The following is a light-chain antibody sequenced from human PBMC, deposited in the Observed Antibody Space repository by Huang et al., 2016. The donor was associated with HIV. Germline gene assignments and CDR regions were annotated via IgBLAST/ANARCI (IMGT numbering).Light chain of an antibody. CDR3: QQSYSALGLT. Sequence: DIQMTQSPSSLSASVGDRVTIACRASQSIGTHLNWYQQKPGKAPRLLIHVGSSLQSGVQSRLSGSGAGTDFTLTSSSLQPEDFATYYCQQSYSALGLTFGGGTKVEIK. CDR1: QSIGTH. J-gene: IGKJ4*01. V-gene: IGKV1-39*01. CDR2: VGS.